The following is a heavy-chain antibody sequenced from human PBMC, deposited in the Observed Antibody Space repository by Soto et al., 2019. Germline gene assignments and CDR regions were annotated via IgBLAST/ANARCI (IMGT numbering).Heavy chain of an antibody. CDR2: ISTSGDST. CDR1: GFTFRDYD. CDR3: ATDPRGPDY. V-gene: IGHV3-23*01. J-gene: IGHJ4*02. Sequence: PGGSLRLSCAASGFTFRDYDMSWIRQAPGKGLEWVSCISTSGDSTYYADPVKGRFTISGDNSKRTLYLQMNSLRAEDTAIYYCATDPRGPDYWGQGTQVTVSS.